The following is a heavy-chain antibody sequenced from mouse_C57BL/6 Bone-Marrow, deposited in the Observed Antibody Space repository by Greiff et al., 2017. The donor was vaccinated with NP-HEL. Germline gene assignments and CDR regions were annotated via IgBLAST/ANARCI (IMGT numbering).Heavy chain of an antibody. CDR2: ISYSGST. Sequence: EVQLQESGPGMVKPSQSLSLTCTVTGYSITSGYDWHWIRHFPGNKLEWMGYISYSGSTNYNPSLKSRISITHDTSKNHFFLKLNSVTTEDTATYYCARASYYGSSYYFDYWGQGTTLTVSS. J-gene: IGHJ2*01. CDR1: GYSITSGYD. CDR3: ARASYYGSSYYFDY. D-gene: IGHD1-1*01. V-gene: IGHV3-1*01.